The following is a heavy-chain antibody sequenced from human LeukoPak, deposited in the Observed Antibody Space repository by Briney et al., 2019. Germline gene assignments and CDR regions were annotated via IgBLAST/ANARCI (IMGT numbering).Heavy chain of an antibody. V-gene: IGHV1-69*05. CDR1: GGTFSSYA. Sequence: SVKVSCKASGGTFSSYAISWVRQAPGQGLEWMGGIIPIFGTANYAQKFQGRVTITTDESTSTAYMELNSLRSEDTAVYYCARVAQDLRFWGTGGYWGQGTLVTVSS. CDR2: IIPIFGTA. D-gene: IGHD3-3*01. J-gene: IGHJ4*02. CDR3: ARVAQDLRFWGTGGY.